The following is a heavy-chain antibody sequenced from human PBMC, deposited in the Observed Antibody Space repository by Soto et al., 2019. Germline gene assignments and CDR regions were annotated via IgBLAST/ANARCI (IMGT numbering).Heavy chain of an antibody. V-gene: IGHV4-39*07. CDR1: GGSISSSSYY. Sequence: PSETLSLTCTVSGGSISSSSYYWGWIRQPPGKGLEWIGNVYYGGSTYYNPSLKSRVTISVDTSKNQFSLKLSSVTAADTAVYYCARDSILYEQGSYYYYMDVWGKGTTVTVSS. D-gene: IGHD2-15*01. CDR3: ARDSILYEQGSYYYYMDV. J-gene: IGHJ6*03. CDR2: VYYGGST.